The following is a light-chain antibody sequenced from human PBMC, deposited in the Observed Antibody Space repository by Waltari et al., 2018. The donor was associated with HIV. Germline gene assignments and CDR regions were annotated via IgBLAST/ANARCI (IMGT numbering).Light chain of an antibody. Sequence: SYEVTQPPSVAVSTGQTASITCSGYESGDKYTCWYQQKPGQSPLLVIYQDDKRPSGIPARFSASSSGHTATLTISGTLPMDEADYYCQAWGSTTSGVFGRGTKLTVL. CDR1: ESGDKY. CDR2: QDD. J-gene: IGLJ2*01. CDR3: QAWGSTTSGV. V-gene: IGLV3-1*01.